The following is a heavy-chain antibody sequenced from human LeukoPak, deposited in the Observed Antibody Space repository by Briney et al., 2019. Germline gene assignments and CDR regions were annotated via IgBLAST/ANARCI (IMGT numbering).Heavy chain of an antibody. V-gene: IGHV4-59*01. D-gene: IGHD5-12*01. CDR2: IYHSGST. J-gene: IGHJ4*02. CDR3: ARGGGYASPIGY. CDR1: GGSISTYY. Sequence: SETLSLTCTLSGGSISTYYWSWIRHPPGNRLDSIGYIYHSGSTNYNPSLKSRVTISVDTSKNQFSLKLSSVTAADTAVYYCARGGGYASPIGYWGQGALVTVSS.